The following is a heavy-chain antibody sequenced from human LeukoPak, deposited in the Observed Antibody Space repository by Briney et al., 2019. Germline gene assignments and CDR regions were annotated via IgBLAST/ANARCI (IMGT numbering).Heavy chain of an antibody. Sequence: GGSLRLSCAASGFTFSTYAMHWVRQAPGKGLEWVAVISYDGSNKYYADSVKGRFTISRDNSKNTLYLQMNTLRAEDTAVYYCAKDVSWNWFDPWGQGTLVAVSS. J-gene: IGHJ5*02. CDR3: AKDVSWNWFDP. CDR2: ISYDGSNK. CDR1: GFTFSTYA. V-gene: IGHV3-30*18.